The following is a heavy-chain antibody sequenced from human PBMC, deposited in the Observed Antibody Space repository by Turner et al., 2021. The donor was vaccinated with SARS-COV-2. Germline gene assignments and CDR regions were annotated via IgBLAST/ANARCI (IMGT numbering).Heavy chain of an antibody. CDR3: ARGPHPRGFDY. Sequence: EVQLMETGGGLIQPGGSLRLSCAASGFTVRSNYMSWVRQAPGKGLEWVSVIYSGGSTYYADSVKGRFTISRDNSKNTLYLQMNSLRAEDTAVYYCARGPHPRGFDYWGQGTLVTVSS. CDR1: GFTVRSNY. V-gene: IGHV3-53*02. J-gene: IGHJ4*02. CDR2: IYSGGST. D-gene: IGHD3-10*01.